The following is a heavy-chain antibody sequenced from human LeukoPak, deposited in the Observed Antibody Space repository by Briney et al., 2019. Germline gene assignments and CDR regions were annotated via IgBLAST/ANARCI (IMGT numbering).Heavy chain of an antibody. CDR3: AKSRGSGLFDY. V-gene: IGHV3-53*01. D-gene: IGHD3-10*01. CDR1: GFTVSTNA. CDR2: IYGGDRT. J-gene: IGHJ4*02. Sequence: GGSLRLSCAASGFTVSTNAMSWVRQASGKGLEWVAVIYGGDRTYHADSVKGRFTISRDNSKNTLYLQMNSLRAEDTAVYYCAKSRGSGLFDYWGQGTLVTVAS.